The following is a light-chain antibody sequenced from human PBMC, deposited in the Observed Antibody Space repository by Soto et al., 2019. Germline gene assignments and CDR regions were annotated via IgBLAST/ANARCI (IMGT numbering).Light chain of an antibody. CDR3: QQYSSYPWT. CDR2: KAS. V-gene: IGKV1-5*03. CDR1: QSISSW. Sequence: DIQMTQSPSTLSASVGDRVTITCRASQSISSWLAWYQQKPGKAPKLLIYKASSLESGVPSRFSGSGSGTEFPLTISSLQPDDVATYYCQQYSSYPWTFGQGTKVEIK. J-gene: IGKJ1*01.